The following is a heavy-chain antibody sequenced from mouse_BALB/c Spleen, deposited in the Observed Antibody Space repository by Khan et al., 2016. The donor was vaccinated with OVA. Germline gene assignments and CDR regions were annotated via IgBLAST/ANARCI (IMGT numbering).Heavy chain of an antibody. CDR3: ARGGYGSGFAY. D-gene: IGHD1-2*01. Sequence: VRLQQSGPELVKPGASMKIPCKTSGYIFTDYNMDWVKQSHGKSLEWIGDITPNTGDTIYKQKFKGKATLTVEKSSSTACMELRSLTSDDTAVYYCARGGYGSGFAYWGQGTLVTVSA. CDR1: GYIFTDYN. V-gene: IGHV1-18*01. J-gene: IGHJ3*01. CDR2: ITPNTGDT.